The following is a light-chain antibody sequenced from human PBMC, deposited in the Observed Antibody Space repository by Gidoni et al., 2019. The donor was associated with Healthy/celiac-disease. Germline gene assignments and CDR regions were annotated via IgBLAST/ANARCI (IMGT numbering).Light chain of an antibody. J-gene: IGLJ1*01. CDR3: SSYTTSSTLLV. CDR1: SSDLGAYTF. Sequence: QSALTQPASVSGSPGQSITISCTVTSSDLGAYTFVSWYQQFPGKAPKLMIYEVRHRPSGVSNRFSGSKSGNTASLTISGLQAEDEADYYCSSYTTSSTLLVFGTGTKVTVL. CDR2: EVR. V-gene: IGLV2-14*01.